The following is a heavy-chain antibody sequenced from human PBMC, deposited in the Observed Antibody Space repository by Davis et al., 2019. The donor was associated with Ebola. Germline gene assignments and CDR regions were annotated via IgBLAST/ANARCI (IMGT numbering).Heavy chain of an antibody. CDR2: MNSDGSST. J-gene: IGHJ6*03. V-gene: IGHV3-74*01. CDR1: GFTFSSYW. CDR3: ARDVDTGAYMDV. Sequence: PGGSLRLSCAASGFTFSSYWMHWVRQAPGKGLVWVSRMNSDGSSTSYADSVKGRFTISRDNAKNTLYLQMNSLRAEDTAVYYCARDVDTGAYMDVWGKGTTVTVSS. D-gene: IGHD5-18*01.